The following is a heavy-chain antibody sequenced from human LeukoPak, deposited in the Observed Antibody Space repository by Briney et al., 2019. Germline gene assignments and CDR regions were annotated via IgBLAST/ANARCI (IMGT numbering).Heavy chain of an antibody. CDR1: GYTFTSYG. CDR3: ARDWGSIKVITDY. Sequence: ASVHVSCKATGYTFTSYGISWVRQQPGQGLQWMGWISSNSDNTNYAQKLQGRVTMTTDTSTSTAYMELRSLRSDDTAVYYCARDWGSIKVITDYWGQGTLVTVSS. CDR2: ISSNSDNT. J-gene: IGHJ4*02. V-gene: IGHV1-18*01. D-gene: IGHD3-16*01.